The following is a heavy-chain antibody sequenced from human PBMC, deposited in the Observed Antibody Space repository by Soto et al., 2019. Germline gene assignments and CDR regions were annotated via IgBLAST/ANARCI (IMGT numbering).Heavy chain of an antibody. CDR2: VYPSGNT. D-gene: IGHD6-13*01. Sequence: SETLSLTCAVSGSSVSGDFYWAWIRQPPGKGLEWIGSVYPSGNTYYLPSLRGRISLSSDTSKKKISLTLPSVTAADTALFYCVAYSARHNWFGRWGQGTLVTVSS. J-gene: IGHJ5*02. V-gene: IGHV4-38-2*01. CDR1: GSSVSGDFY. CDR3: VAYSARHNWFGR.